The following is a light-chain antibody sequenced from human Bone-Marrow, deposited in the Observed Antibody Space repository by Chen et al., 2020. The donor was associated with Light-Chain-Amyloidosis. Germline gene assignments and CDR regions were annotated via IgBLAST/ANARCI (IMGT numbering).Light chain of an antibody. CDR2: DDS. CDR3: QVWDRSSDRPV. Sequence: YVLTQPSSVSVAPGQTATIACGGNNIRSTSVHWYQQTPGQAPLLVVYDDSDRPSGIPERLSGSNSGNTATLTISRVEAGDEADYYCQVWDRSSDRPVFGGGTKLTVL. J-gene: IGLJ3*02. V-gene: IGLV3-21*02. CDR1: NIRSTS.